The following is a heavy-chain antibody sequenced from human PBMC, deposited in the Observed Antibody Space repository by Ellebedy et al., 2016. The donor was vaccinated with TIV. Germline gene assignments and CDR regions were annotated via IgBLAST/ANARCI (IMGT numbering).Heavy chain of an antibody. CDR2: IIPIFGTA. V-gene: IGHV1-69*05. CDR3: ARGGYCSGGACPHNWFDP. CDR1: GGTFSTYA. D-gene: IGHD2-15*01. J-gene: IGHJ5*02. Sequence: ASVKVSXXASGGTFSTYAISWVRQAPGQGLEWMGGIIPIFGTANYAQKFQGRVTMTRDTSTSTVYMELSSLRSEDTAVYYCARGGYCSGGACPHNWFDPWGQGTLVTVSS.